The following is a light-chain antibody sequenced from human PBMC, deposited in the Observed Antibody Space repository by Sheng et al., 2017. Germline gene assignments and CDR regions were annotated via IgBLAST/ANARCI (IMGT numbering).Light chain of an antibody. J-gene: IGLJ1*01. V-gene: IGLV2-23*01. CDR2: DGN. CDR3: CSYAGTTTFV. CDR1: NSDIGNYNL. Sequence: QSALTQPASVSGSPGQSITISCTGTNSDIGNYNLVSWYVQQPGKAPKLIIYDGNKRPSGVSNRFSGSKSDNTASLTISGLQAEDEADFFCCSYAGTTTFVFGSGTKVTVL.